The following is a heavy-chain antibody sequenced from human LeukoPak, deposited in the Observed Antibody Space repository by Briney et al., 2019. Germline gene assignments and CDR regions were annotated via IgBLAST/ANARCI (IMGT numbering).Heavy chain of an antibody. CDR2: ISGSGGST. Sequence: GGSLRLSCAASGFTFSSYAMSWVRQAPGKGLEWVSAISGSGGSTYYADSVKGRFTISRDNSKNTLHLQMNSLRAEDTAVYYCAKDPLSARVRGVIDYWGQGTLVTVSS. J-gene: IGHJ4*02. V-gene: IGHV3-23*01. CDR3: AKDPLSARVRGVIDY. CDR1: GFTFSSYA. D-gene: IGHD3-10*01.